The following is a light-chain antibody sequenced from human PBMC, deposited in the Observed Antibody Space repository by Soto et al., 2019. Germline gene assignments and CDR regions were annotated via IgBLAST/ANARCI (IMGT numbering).Light chain of an antibody. CDR1: QSVGSN. Sequence: ERVMTQSPATLSVSPGERATLSCRASQSVGSNLAWYQQKPGQAPRLLIFDASNRATGIPARFSGSGSGTDFTLTISSLEPEDFAVYYCQQRSNWITFGQGTRLEI. J-gene: IGKJ5*01. CDR3: QQRSNWIT. V-gene: IGKV3-11*01. CDR2: DAS.